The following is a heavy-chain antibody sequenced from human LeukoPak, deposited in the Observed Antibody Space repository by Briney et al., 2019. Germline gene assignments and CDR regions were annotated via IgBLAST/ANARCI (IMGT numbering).Heavy chain of an antibody. CDR2: IYSGGST. CDR1: GFTFSSYA. V-gene: IGHV3-66*01. Sequence: PGGSLRLSCAASGFTFSSYAMSWVRQAPGKGLEWVSVIYSGGSTYYADSVKGRFTISRDNSKNTLYLQMNSLRAEDTAVYYCARGYSYGYTAANGMDVWGQGTTVTVSS. CDR3: ARGYSYGYTAANGMDV. D-gene: IGHD5-18*01. J-gene: IGHJ6*02.